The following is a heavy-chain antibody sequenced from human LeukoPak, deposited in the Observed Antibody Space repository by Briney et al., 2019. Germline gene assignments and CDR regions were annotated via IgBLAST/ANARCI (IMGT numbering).Heavy chain of an antibody. CDR1: VVSINSGNW. CDR3: ATAPILRGEGGEHYKYGMDV. CDR2: IYHNGTP. D-gene: IGHD2-2*02. V-gene: IGHV4-4*02. Sequence: SGTLSLTCAVSVVSINSGNWWSWVRQSPGKGLEWIGEIYHNGTPNYNPSLKSRVTISADTFKNHFSLKMTSVTAADTAVYYCATAPILRGEGGEHYKYGMDVWGQGTTVIVSS. J-gene: IGHJ6*02.